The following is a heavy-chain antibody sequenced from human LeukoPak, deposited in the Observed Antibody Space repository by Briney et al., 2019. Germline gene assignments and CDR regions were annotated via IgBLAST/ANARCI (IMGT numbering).Heavy chain of an antibody. D-gene: IGHD3-22*01. CDR2: IYSSGST. CDR1: GGSISSYH. V-gene: IGHV4-59*01. J-gene: IGHJ3*02. Sequence: SETLTLTCTVSGGSISSYHWSWIRQPAGKGLESIGYIYSSGSTHYNPSLKSRVTISVDTSKNQFSLKLSSVTAADTAVYYCARARNYYDSSGFYYEGDAFDIWGQGTMVTVSS. CDR3: ARARNYYDSSGFYYEGDAFDI.